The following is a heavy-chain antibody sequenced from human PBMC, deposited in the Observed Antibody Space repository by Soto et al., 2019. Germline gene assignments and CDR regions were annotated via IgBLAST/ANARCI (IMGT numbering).Heavy chain of an antibody. CDR2: IDPSDSYT. V-gene: IGHV5-10-1*01. J-gene: IGHJ6*02. Sequence: PGESLKISCKGSGYSFTSYWISWVRQMPGKGLEWMGRIDPSDSYTNYSPSFQGHVTISADKSISTAYLQWSSLKASDTAMYYCARWALGYCSSTSCYWEDYYYNGMDVWGQGTTVTVSS. D-gene: IGHD2-2*01. CDR1: GYSFTSYW. CDR3: ARWALGYCSSTSCYWEDYYYNGMDV.